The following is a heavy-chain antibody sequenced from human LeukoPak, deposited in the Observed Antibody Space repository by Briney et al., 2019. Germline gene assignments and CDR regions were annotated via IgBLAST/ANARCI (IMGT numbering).Heavy chain of an antibody. CDR2: INHSGST. CDR3: ARATNNYDFWSGYQFDP. Sequence: SETLSLTCAVYGGSFSGYYWSWIRRPPGKGLEWIGEINHSGSTNYNPSLKSRVTISVDTSKNQFSLKLSSVTAADTAVYYCARATNNYDFWSGYQFDPWGQGTLVTVSS. CDR1: GGSFSGYY. D-gene: IGHD3-3*01. V-gene: IGHV4-34*01. J-gene: IGHJ5*02.